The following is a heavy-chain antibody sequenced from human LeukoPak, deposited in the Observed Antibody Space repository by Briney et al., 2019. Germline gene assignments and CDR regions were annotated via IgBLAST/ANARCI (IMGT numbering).Heavy chain of an antibody. Sequence: GSLRLSCAASGFTFSSYAMSWIRQPPGKGLEWIGEINHSGSTNYNPSLKSRVTISVDTSKNQFSLKLSSVTAADTAVYYCARNTYYYYGMDVWGQGTTVTVSS. CDR1: GFTFSSYA. CDR3: ARNTYYYYGMDV. J-gene: IGHJ6*02. D-gene: IGHD2/OR15-2a*01. CDR2: INHSGST. V-gene: IGHV4-34*01.